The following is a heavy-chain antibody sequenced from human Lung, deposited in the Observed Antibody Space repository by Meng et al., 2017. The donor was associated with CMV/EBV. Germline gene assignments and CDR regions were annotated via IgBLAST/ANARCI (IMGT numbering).Heavy chain of an antibody. V-gene: IGHV3-74*01. CDR1: EITVSGYW. CDR3: ARASTYDFWSGYSFSDFYGMDV. CDR2: INSDGTNT. J-gene: IGHJ6*02. Sequence: SLKISCAASEITVSGYWMHWVRQVPGKGLVWVSRINSDGTNTNYAESVKGRFTISRDNAKNTLYLQMNSLRADDSALYYCARASTYDFWSGYSFSDFYGMDVWGQGTTVTVSS. D-gene: IGHD3-3*01.